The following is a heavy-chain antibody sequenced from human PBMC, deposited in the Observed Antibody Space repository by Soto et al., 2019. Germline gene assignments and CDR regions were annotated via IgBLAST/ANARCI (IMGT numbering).Heavy chain of an antibody. D-gene: IGHD4-17*01. J-gene: IGHJ5*02. CDR2: IYYSGST. Sequence: SSETLSLTCTVSGGSISSYYWSWIRQPPGKGLEWIGYIYYSGSTNYNPSLKSRVTISVDTSKNQFSLKLSSVTAADTAVYYCARIRNYGDYVWFDPWGQGTLVTVSS. CDR3: ARIRNYGDYVWFDP. V-gene: IGHV4-59*01. CDR1: GGSISSYY.